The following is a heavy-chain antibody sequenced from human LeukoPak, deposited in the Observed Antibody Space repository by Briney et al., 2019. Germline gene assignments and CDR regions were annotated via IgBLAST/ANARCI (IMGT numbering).Heavy chain of an antibody. D-gene: IGHD3-9*01. Sequence: SETLSLTCTVSGGSFSSSSYYWGWIRQPPGKGLEWIGRIDYSGSTYYNPSLKSRVTISVDTSKNQFSLKLSSVTAADTAVYYCARDMYDILSPYYYYYYMDVWGKGTTVTVSS. CDR1: GGSFSSSSYY. CDR2: IDYSGST. CDR3: ARDMYDILSPYYYYYYMDV. V-gene: IGHV4-39*07. J-gene: IGHJ6*03.